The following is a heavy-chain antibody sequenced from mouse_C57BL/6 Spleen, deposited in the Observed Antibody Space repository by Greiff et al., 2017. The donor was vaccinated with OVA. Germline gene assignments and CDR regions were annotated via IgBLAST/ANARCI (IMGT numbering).Heavy chain of an antibody. V-gene: IGHV1-55*01. J-gene: IGHJ3*01. CDR2: ISPGRGST. Sequence: VQLQQPGAELVKPGASVKMSCKASGYTFTSYWITWVKQRPGQGLEWIGDISPGRGSTTYNEKFKSKATLTVDTSSSTAYMQLSSLTSEVSAVYYGARPYGNYQAWFAYWGQGTRVTVSA. D-gene: IGHD2-1*01. CDR3: ARPYGNYQAWFAY. CDR1: GYTFTSYW.